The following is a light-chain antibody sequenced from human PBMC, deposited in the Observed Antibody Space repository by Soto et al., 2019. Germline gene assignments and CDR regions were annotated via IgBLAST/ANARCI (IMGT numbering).Light chain of an antibody. CDR3: HQYNSPPWT. CDR1: QTVPGNY. J-gene: IGKJ1*01. V-gene: IGKV3-20*01. CDR2: GAS. Sequence: EIVLTQPPGTLSLSPGERATLSCRASQTVPGNYLAWLQHKPGQAPRLLLYGASNRATGIPDRFSGSGSGTDFSLTTARLEPEDFAVYYWHQYNSPPWTLGQGTMVETK.